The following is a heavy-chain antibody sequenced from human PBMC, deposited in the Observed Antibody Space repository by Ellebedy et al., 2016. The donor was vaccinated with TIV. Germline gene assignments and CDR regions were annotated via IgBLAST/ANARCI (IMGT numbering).Heavy chain of an antibody. V-gene: IGHV3-11*01. CDR1: GFTFSNYA. Sequence: GGSLRLXXAASGFTFSNYAMSWVRQAPGKGLEWVSYISSSGSTIYYADSVKGRFTISRDNAKNSLYLQMNSLRAEDTAVYYCARDTPKFDPDAIVRGIDYWGQGTLVTVSS. J-gene: IGHJ4*02. CDR3: ARDTPKFDPDAIVRGIDY. CDR2: ISSSGSTI. D-gene: IGHD3-10*01.